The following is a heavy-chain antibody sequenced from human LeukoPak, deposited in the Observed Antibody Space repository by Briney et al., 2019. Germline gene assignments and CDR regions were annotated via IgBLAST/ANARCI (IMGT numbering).Heavy chain of an antibody. CDR3: ARDPDCSSTSCYTLGWFDP. Sequence: PSQTLSLTCTVSGGSISSGGYYWSWIRQPPGKGLEWIGYIYHSGSTYYNPSLKSRVTISVDRSKDQFSLKLSSVTAADTAVYYCARDPDCSSTSCYTLGWFDPWGQGTLVTVSS. V-gene: IGHV4-30-2*01. D-gene: IGHD2-2*02. CDR1: GGSISSGGYY. J-gene: IGHJ5*02. CDR2: IYHSGST.